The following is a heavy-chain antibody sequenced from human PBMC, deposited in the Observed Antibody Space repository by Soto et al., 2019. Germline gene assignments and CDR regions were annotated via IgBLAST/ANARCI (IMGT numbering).Heavy chain of an antibody. D-gene: IGHD3-10*01. CDR1: GGSFSGYY. CDR2: INHSGST. V-gene: IGHV4-34*01. J-gene: IGHJ5*02. Sequence: SKTLSLTCAVYGGSFSGYYWSWIRQPPGKGLEWIGEINHSGSTNYNPSLKSRVTISVDTSKNQFSLKLSSVTAADTAVYYCARGRGMHYYGSGSWFDPWGQGTLVTVSS. CDR3: ARGRGMHYYGSGSWFDP.